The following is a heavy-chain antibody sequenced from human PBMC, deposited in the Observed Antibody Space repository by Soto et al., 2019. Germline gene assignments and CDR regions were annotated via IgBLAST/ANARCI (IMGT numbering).Heavy chain of an antibody. D-gene: IGHD2-15*01. CDR2: IWYDGST. CDR1: GFTFSSYG. CDR3: ARDSCSGGSCYGVAFDI. V-gene: IGHV3-33*01. Sequence: GGSLRLSCAASGFTFSSYGMHWVRQAPGKGLEWVAVIWYDGSTYYADSVKGRFTISRDNSKNTLYLQMNSLRAEDTAVYYCARDSCSGGSCYGVAFDIWGQGTMVTVSS. J-gene: IGHJ3*02.